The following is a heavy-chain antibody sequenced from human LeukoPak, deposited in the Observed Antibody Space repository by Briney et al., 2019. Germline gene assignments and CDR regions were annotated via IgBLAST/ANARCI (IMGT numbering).Heavy chain of an antibody. D-gene: IGHD6-25*01. V-gene: IGHV4-61*02. CDR1: AGSISSGPYY. CDR2: VSTTGST. Sequence: SQTLSLNCTVSAGSISSGPYYWNWLRQPAGKGLEWIGRVSTTGSTNYHPSLKSRLTLSIDTSKNQFSLKLSSVSAADTAVYYCARSGNWFDPWGQGTLVTVSS. CDR3: ARSGNWFDP. J-gene: IGHJ5*02.